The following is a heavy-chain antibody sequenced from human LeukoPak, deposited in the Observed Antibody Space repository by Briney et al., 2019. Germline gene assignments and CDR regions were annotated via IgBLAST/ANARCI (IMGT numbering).Heavy chain of an antibody. D-gene: IGHD6-19*01. CDR1: GASFSGYS. V-gene: IGHV4-34*01. J-gene: IGHJ5*02. CDR2: FSHTGSP. CDR3: ARDRGPAHSGWHGPPSNWFDP. Sequence: SETLSLTCAISGASFSGYSWTWIRQPPGKGLEWIGEFSHTGSPIYNPSLKSRVNISIDTSKNQFSLRLTSVTAADTAVYYCARDRGPAHSGWHGPPSNWFDPWGQGTLVTVSS.